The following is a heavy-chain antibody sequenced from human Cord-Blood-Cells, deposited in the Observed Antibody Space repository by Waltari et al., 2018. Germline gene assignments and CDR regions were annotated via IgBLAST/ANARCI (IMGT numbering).Heavy chain of an antibody. D-gene: IGHD2-21*01. J-gene: IGHJ6*02. V-gene: IGHV1-69*04. Sequence: WMGRIIPILGIANYAQKFQGRVTITADKSTSTAYMELSSLRSEYTAVYYCAREEGKGDCGGDCYYYYGMDVWGQGTTVTVSS. CDR3: AREEGKGDCGGDCYYYYGMDV. CDR2: IIPILGIA.